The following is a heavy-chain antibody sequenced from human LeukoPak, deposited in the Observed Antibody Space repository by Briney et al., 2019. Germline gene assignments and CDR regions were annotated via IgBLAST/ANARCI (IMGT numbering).Heavy chain of an antibody. CDR1: GFTVSSNY. Sequence: GGSLRLSCAVSGFTVSSNYMSWVRQAPGKGLEWVSAIYSGGTTYYADSVKGRFTISRDNSKNTVYLQMNSLRAEDTAVYYCARAPNRAYYMDVRGKGTTVTVSS. CDR2: IYSGGTT. D-gene: IGHD2/OR15-2a*01. V-gene: IGHV3-53*01. J-gene: IGHJ6*03. CDR3: ARAPNRAYYMDV.